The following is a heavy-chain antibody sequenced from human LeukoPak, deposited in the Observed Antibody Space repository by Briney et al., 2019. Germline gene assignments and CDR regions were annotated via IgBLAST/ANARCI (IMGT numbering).Heavy chain of an antibody. Sequence: SETLSLTCAVYGGSFSGYYWSWIRQPPGKGLEWIGEINHSGSTNYNPSLKSRVTISVDTSKNQFSLKLSSVTAADTAVYYCARSRPEIAAAHRTVGYDLDYWGQGTLVTVSS. J-gene: IGHJ4*02. V-gene: IGHV4-34*01. CDR1: GGSFSGYY. CDR2: INHSGST. CDR3: ARSRPEIAAAHRTVGYDLDY. D-gene: IGHD6-13*01.